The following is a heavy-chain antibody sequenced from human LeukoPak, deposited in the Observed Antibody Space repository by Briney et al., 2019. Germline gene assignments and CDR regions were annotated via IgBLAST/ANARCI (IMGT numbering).Heavy chain of an antibody. Sequence: PSETLSLTCAVYGGSFSGYFWSWIRQPPGKGLEWIGEINHSGSTNYNPSLKSRVTISVDTSKNQFSLELSSVTAADTAVYYWVRIDDYWGQGTLVTVSS. J-gene: IGHJ4*02. V-gene: IGHV4-34*01. CDR3: VRIDDY. CDR1: GGSFSGYF. CDR2: INHSGST. D-gene: IGHD2-15*01.